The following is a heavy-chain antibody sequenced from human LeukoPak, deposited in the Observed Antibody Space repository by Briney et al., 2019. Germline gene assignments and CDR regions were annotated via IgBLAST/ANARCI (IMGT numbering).Heavy chain of an antibody. Sequence: GSLRLSCIASGFTFTTYSMDWVRQAPGKGLEWVSYISSSGSTIYYADSVKGRFTLSRDNAKNSLYLQMNSLRAEDTAVYYCARTGGSYPYYFEYWGQGTLVTVSS. CDR2: ISSSGSTI. CDR1: GFTFTTYS. CDR3: ARTGGSYPYYFEY. D-gene: IGHD1-26*01. J-gene: IGHJ4*02. V-gene: IGHV3-48*04.